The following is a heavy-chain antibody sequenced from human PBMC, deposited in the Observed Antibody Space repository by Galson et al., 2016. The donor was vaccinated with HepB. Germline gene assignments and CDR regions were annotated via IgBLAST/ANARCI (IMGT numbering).Heavy chain of an antibody. CDR2: IKQDGRVK. D-gene: IGHD6-25*01. CDR3: AKEYSSALQH. V-gene: IGHV3-7*01. J-gene: IGHJ1*01. Sequence: SLRLSCAGTGFTFSRYWMSWVRQAPGKGLEWVANIKQDGRVKYFVDSVKGRFIISRDNAKNPLYLQVNSLRVEDTAVYYCAKEYSSALQHWGQGTLVTVS. CDR1: GFTFSRYW.